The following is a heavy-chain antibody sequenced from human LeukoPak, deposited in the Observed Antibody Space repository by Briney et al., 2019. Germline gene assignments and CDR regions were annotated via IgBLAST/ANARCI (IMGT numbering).Heavy chain of an antibody. J-gene: IGHJ4*02. CDR1: GGSFSGYY. V-gene: IGHV4-34*01. CDR3: ARAPPHYDFWSGYYRGEFDY. Sequence: SETLSLTCAVYGGSFSGYYWSWIRQPPGKGLEWIGEINHSGSTNYNPSLKSRVTISVDTSKNQFSLKLSSVTAADTAVYYCARAPPHYDFWSGYYRGEFDYWGQGTLVTVSS. D-gene: IGHD3-3*01. CDR2: INHSGST.